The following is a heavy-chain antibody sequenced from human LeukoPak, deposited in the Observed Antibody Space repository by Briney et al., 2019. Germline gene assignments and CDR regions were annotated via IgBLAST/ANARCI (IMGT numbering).Heavy chain of an antibody. J-gene: IGHJ3*02. CDR1: GITVSNNY. CDR3: ARGGGAYCGGDCFRDFDI. V-gene: IGHV3-53*01. Sequence: PGGSLRLSCAASGITVSNNYMSWVRQAPGKGLEWVPVIYSGGSTYYADSVKGRFTISRDSSENTVYLEMNSLRAEDTAVYYCARGGGAYCGGDCFRDFDIWGQGTMVTVSS. CDR2: IYSGGST. D-gene: IGHD2-21*02.